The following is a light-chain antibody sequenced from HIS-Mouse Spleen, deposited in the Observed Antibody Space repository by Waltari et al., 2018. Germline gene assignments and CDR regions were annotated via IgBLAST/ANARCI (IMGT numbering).Light chain of an antibody. CDR1: SSDVGSYNL. V-gene: IGLV2-23*01. Sequence: QSALTQPASVSGSPGQSSTISCTGTSSDVGSYNLASWYQQHPGKAPKLIIYEGRKRPSGVSNRFSCSKSGNTASLTISGLQAEDEADYYCCSYAGSSTLVFGGGTKLTVL. J-gene: IGLJ2*01. CDR2: EGR. CDR3: CSYAGSSTLV.